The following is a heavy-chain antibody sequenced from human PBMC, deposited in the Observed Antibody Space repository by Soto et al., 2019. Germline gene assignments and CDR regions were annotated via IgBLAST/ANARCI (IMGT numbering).Heavy chain of an antibody. V-gene: IGHV1-3*01. Sequence: ASVKVSCKASGYTFTSYAMHWVRQAPGQRLEWMGWINAGNGNTKYSQKFQGRVTITRDTSASTAYMELSSLRSEDTAVYYCARVRGALGETFDYWGQGTLVTVSS. D-gene: IGHD3-16*01. J-gene: IGHJ4*02. CDR1: GYTFTSYA. CDR3: ARVRGALGETFDY. CDR2: INAGNGNT.